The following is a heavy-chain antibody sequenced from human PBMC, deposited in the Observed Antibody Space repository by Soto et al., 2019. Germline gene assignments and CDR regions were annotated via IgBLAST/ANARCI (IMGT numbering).Heavy chain of an antibody. D-gene: IGHD1-1*01. V-gene: IGHV4-59*08. CDR3: AIHKTTGTTLAFDI. Sequence: PSETLSLTCTVSGGSISSYYWSWIRQPPGKGLEWIGYIYYSGSTNYNPSLKSRVTISVDTSKNQFSLKLSSVTAADTAVYYCAIHKTTGTTLAFDIWGQGTMVTVSS. CDR2: IYYSGST. J-gene: IGHJ3*02. CDR1: GGSISSYY.